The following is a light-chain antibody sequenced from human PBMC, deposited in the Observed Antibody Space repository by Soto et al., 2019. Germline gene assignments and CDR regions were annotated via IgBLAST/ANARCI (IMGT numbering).Light chain of an antibody. J-gene: IGKJ1*01. CDR1: QDISSR. V-gene: IGKV1-12*01. CDR2: GAS. CDR3: QHADGFPWT. Sequence: DIQMTQSPSSVSASVGDRVTITCRASQDISSRLAWYQQKPGKAPNLLISGASSLLSGVPSRFSGGESGTDFTLTISSLQPEDFATYYCQHADGFPWTFGQGTKVEIK.